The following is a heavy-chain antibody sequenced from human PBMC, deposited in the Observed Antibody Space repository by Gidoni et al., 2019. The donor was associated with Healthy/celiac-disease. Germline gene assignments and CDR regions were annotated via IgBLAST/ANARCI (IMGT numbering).Heavy chain of an antibody. CDR2: IDPSDSYT. V-gene: IGHV5-10-1*01. Sequence: DVQLVQSGAEVNTPGESLTISCKGSGYSFTSYWISWVRKMHGTGLECMGRIDPSDSYTNYSPSVQGHVTISADKSISTAYLQWSSLKASDTAMYYCARQELLWFGSVSGALDIWGQGTMVTVSS. D-gene: IGHD3-10*01. CDR1: GYSFTSYW. J-gene: IGHJ3*02. CDR3: ARQELLWFGSVSGALDI.